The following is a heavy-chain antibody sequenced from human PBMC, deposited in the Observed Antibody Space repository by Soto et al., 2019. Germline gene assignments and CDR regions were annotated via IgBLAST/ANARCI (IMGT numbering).Heavy chain of an antibody. D-gene: IGHD4-17*01. CDR2: IYYSGST. J-gene: IGHJ4*02. Sequence: QLQLQESGPGLVKPSETLSLTCTVSGGSISSSSYYWGWIRQPPGKGLEWIGSIYYSGSTYYNPSIKSRVTISVDTSKNQFSLKLSSVTAADTAVYYCARHGFDYGDYSGGDDTYFDYWGQGTLVTVSS. V-gene: IGHV4-39*01. CDR3: ARHGFDYGDYSGGDDTYFDY. CDR1: GGSISSSSYY.